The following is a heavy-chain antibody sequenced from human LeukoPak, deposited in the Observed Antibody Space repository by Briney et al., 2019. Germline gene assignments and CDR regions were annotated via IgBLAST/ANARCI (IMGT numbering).Heavy chain of an antibody. Sequence: SETLSLTCAVSGYSISSGYYWGWIRQPPGKGLEWIGSIYHSGSTYYDPSLKSRVTISVDTSKNQFSLKLSSVTAADTAVYYCARHQKYYDFWSGYEFDPWGQGTLVTVSS. CDR1: GYSISSGYY. CDR2: IYHSGST. CDR3: ARHQKYYDFWSGYEFDP. V-gene: IGHV4-38-2*01. D-gene: IGHD3-3*01. J-gene: IGHJ5*02.